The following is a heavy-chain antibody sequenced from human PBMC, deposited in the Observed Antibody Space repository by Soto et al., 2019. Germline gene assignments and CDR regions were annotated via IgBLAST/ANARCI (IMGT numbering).Heavy chain of an antibody. D-gene: IGHD3-10*01. CDR1: GGSISSYY. CDR3: AREGYYGSASPPDY. V-gene: IGHV4-59*01. Sequence: PSETLSLTCTVSGGSISSYYWSWIRQPPGKGLEWIGHMHYRGTTNYNPSLKSRVTISVDTSKNQFSLKLSSVTAADTAVYYCAREGYYGSASPPDYWGQGTLVTVSS. CDR2: MHYRGTT. J-gene: IGHJ4*02.